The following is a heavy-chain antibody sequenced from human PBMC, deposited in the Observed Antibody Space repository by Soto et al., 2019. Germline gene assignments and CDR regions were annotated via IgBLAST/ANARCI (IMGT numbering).Heavy chain of an antibody. CDR1: GGDLRNSG. CDR2: IFPLLAMV. CDR3: ATEDGAGFKS. V-gene: IGHV1-69*04. J-gene: IGHJ4*02. D-gene: IGHD1-26*01. Sequence: QVHLVQSGAEMKKPGSSVTVSCKVSGGDLRNSGLSWVRQAPGQGLEWMGGIFPLLAMVDYSQKFQGRITISADESTSTAYIDLGSLRSADTAVYYGATEDGAGFKSWGQGTLVIVSS.